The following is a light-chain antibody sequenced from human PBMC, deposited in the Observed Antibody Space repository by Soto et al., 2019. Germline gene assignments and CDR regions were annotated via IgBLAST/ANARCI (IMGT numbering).Light chain of an antibody. CDR2: GNI. Sequence: QSVLTQPPSVSGAPGQRVTISCAGSSSNIGAGYDVHWYQQLPDTAPKLLVYGNINRPSGVPDRFSGSKSGTSASLAISGFQAEDEADYYCQSYDSSLSGSVFCGGTKLTVL. CDR3: QSYDSSLSGSV. J-gene: IGLJ2*01. V-gene: IGLV1-40*01. CDR1: SSNIGAGYD.